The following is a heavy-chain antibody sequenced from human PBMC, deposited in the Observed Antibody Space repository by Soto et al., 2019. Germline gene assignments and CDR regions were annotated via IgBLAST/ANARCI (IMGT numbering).Heavy chain of an antibody. CDR3: ARSIGGSSYYPPDY. J-gene: IGHJ4*02. V-gene: IGHV3-30*03. CDR1: GFTFSGYG. D-gene: IGHD2-15*01. CDR2: LANDGSYQ. Sequence: QVQLVESGGGVVQPGGSLRLSCAASGFTFSGYGMHWVRQSPGEGLEWVAILANDGSYQYYAESVKGRFTISRDNSKNTLYLQMDSLRPEDTAFYYCARSIGGSSYYPPDYWGQGTLVTVSS.